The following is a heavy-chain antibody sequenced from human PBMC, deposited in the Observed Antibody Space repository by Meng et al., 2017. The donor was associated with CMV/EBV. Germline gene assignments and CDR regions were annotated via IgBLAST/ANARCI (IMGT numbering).Heavy chain of an antibody. V-gene: IGHV4-59*01. CDR1: GGSISSYY. Sequence: SETLSLTCTVSGGSISSYYWSWIRQPPGKGLEWVGYIYYSGSTNYNPSLKSRVTISVDTSKNQFSLKLSSVIAADTAVYYCASGDYYYGMDVWGQGTTVTVSS. CDR2: IYYSGST. J-gene: IGHJ6*02. CDR3: ASGDYYYGMDV.